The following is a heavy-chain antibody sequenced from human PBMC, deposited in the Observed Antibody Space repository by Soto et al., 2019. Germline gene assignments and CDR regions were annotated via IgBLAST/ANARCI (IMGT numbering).Heavy chain of an antibody. CDR2: IYSSSSTI. V-gene: IGHV3-48*02. J-gene: IGHJ4*02. Sequence: GGSLRLSCAASGFTFSSYSMNWVRQVPGKGLEWVSYIYSSSSTIYYSDSVKRRFTISGATAKNSLYLQMNSLRDEDTAVYYCARDSYYYDRSGCYQDYWGQGTLVTVSS. CDR3: ARDSYYYDRSGCYQDY. CDR1: GFTFSSYS. D-gene: IGHD3-22*01.